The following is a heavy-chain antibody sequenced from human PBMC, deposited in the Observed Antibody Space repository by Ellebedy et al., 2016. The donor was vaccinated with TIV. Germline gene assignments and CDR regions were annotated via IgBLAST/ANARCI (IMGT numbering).Heavy chain of an antibody. CDR1: GGSISTTSYY. V-gene: IGHV4-39*01. CDR3: ARRVWFGELIYFDN. J-gene: IGHJ4*02. CDR2: IYYSGST. Sequence: SETLSLXXIVSGGSISTTSYYWSWVRQPPGKGLEWIGSIYYSGSTYYNPSLKSRVTISVDRSKNQFSLKLTSVTAADTAVYYCARRVWFGELIYFDNWGQGTLVTVSS. D-gene: IGHD3-10*01.